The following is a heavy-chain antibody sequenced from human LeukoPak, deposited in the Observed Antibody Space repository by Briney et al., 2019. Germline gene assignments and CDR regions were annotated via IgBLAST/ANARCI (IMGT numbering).Heavy chain of an antibody. CDR3: GRGHTILAL. D-gene: IGHD5-24*01. V-gene: IGHV3-11*05. J-gene: IGHJ4*02. CDR2: ISPSSSDT. Sequence: GGSLRLSCAASGFTFSDYYMSWIRQAPGKGLEWVSYISPSSSDTNYADSVKGRFTISRDNAKNSLYLQMNSLRAEDTAMYYCGRGHTILALGGQGTLVSVSS. CDR1: GFTFSDYY.